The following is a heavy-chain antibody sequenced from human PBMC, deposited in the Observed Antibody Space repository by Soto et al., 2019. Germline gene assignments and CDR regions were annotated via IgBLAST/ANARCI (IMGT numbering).Heavy chain of an antibody. CDR1: GGSISTSNW. J-gene: IGHJ3*02. CDR2: IHHSGSA. CDR3: ARDGRYSGSYYHGCDI. V-gene: IGHV4-4*02. D-gene: IGHD1-26*01. Sequence: SETLSLTCAVSGGSISTSNWWSWVRQPPGMGLEWIGEIHHSGSANYQPSLKSRVTMSVDESKNQFSLKLSSGSAADTAVYYCARDGRYSGSYYHGCDIWGQGTMVT.